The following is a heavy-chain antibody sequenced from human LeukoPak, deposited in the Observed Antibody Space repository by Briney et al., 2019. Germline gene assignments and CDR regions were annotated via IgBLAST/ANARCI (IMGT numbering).Heavy chain of an antibody. V-gene: IGHV3-30*19. CDR1: GFTFSSYG. CDR2: ISYDGSNK. CDR3: ARPRWEWELLHFDY. Sequence: GGSLRLSCAASGFTFSSYGMHWVRQAPGKGLEWVAVISYDGSNKYYADSVKGRFTISRDNSKNTLYLQMNSLRAEDTAVYYCARPRWEWELLHFDYWGQGTLVTVSS. D-gene: IGHD1-26*01. J-gene: IGHJ4*02.